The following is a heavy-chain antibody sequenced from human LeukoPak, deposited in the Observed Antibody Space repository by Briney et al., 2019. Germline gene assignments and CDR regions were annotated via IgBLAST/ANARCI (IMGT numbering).Heavy chain of an antibody. CDR1: GGSISGSSYY. CDR2: IYYSGIP. D-gene: IGHD3-16*01. J-gene: IGHJ4*02. Sequence: SETRSLTCTVSGGSISGSSYYSGWIRQPPGKGLEWIEAIYYSGIPYYNPSLKSRVTLSVDTSKNRFSLRLSFVTVAATAVYYCARHERGYYFDYWGQGTLVTVSS. V-gene: IGHV4-39*01. CDR3: ARHERGYYFDY.